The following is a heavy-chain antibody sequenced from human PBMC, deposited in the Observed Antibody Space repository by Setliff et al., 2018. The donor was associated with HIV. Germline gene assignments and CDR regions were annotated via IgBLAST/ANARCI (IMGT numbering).Heavy chain of an antibody. V-gene: IGHV3-7*01. CDR2: IKKDGSEI. Sequence: GGSLRLSCAASGFTFSNYWMDWVRQVPGKGLEWVATIKKDGSEIYYVDSVKGRFTISRDNARTSVYLEMRSLRVEDTAVYLCASDQQWLAQGWGGPHYWGQGTLVTVSS. CDR1: GFTFSNYW. CDR3: ASDQQWLAQGWGGPHY. D-gene: IGHD6-19*01. J-gene: IGHJ4*02.